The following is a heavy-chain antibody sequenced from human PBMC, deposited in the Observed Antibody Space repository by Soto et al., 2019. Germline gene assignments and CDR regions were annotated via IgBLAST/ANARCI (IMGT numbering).Heavy chain of an antibody. CDR1: GVTFSSYA. V-gene: IGHV3-23*01. Sequence: GGSLRLSCAASGVTFSSYAMSWVRQAPGKGLEWVSAISGSGGSTYYADSVKGRFTISRDNSKNTLYLQMNSLRAEDTAVYFCAQTTPSIHWFDPWGQGTLVTVSS. D-gene: IGHD1-1*01. CDR2: ISGSGGST. J-gene: IGHJ5*02. CDR3: AQTTPSIHWFDP.